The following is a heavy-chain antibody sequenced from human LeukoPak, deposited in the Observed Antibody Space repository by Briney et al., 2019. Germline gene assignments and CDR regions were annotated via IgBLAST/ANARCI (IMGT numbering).Heavy chain of an antibody. V-gene: IGHV3-48*02. CDR1: GFTFSDYS. D-gene: IGHD2-15*01. CDR3: ARTRSKVVAPTFDY. CDR2: INSGSSTI. Sequence: GGSLRVSCAASGFTFSDYSMNWVRQAPGKGLEWVSYINSGSSTIYYVDSVEGRFTISRDNAKNSLYLQMNSLRDEDTAVYHCARTRSKVVAPTFDYWGQGTLVTVSS. J-gene: IGHJ4*02.